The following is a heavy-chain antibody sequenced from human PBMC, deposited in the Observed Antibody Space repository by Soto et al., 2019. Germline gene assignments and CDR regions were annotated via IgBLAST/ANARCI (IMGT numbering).Heavy chain of an antibody. V-gene: IGHV4-34*01. D-gene: IGHD1-7*01. CDR1: GGSFSGYY. CDR3: ARAFHPGTTSEYFQH. Sequence: PSETLSLTCAVSGGSFSGYYWSWIRQPPGKGLEWIGEINHSGSTNYNPSLKSRVTITVDTSKNQFSLKLSSVTAADTAVYYCARAFHPGTTSEYFQHWGQGTLVTVSS. CDR2: INHSGST. J-gene: IGHJ1*01.